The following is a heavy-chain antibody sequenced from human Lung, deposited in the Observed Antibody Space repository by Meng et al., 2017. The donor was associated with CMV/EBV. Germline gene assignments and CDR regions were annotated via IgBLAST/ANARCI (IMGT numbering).Heavy chain of an antibody. V-gene: IGHV4-61*02. CDR3: ARGPYSTGWCDF. CDR2: LYATGST. J-gene: IGHJ4*02. D-gene: IGHD6-19*01. CDR1: GGYISSRIFY. Sequence: QGPLQEPGPGLVKPSQALSLTGTGSGGYISSRIFYWNWVWQPAGKGLEWIGRLYATGSTNYNPSLESRATISVDTSKNQFSLRLDSVTAADTAVYYCARGPYSTGWCDFWGQGSLVTVSS.